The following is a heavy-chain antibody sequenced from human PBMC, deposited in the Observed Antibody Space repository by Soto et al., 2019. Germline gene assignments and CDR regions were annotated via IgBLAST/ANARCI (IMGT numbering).Heavy chain of an antibody. V-gene: IGHV3-30*18. CDR2: ISYDGSNK. D-gene: IGHD3-22*01. Sequence: GGSLRLSCAASGFTFSSYGMHWVRQAPGKGLEWVAVISYDGSNKYYADSVKGRFTISRDNSKNTLYLQVNSLRAEDTAVYYCAKIWDETYYYDSSGSPDAFDIWGQGTMVTVSS. J-gene: IGHJ3*02. CDR3: AKIWDETYYYDSSGSPDAFDI. CDR1: GFTFSSYG.